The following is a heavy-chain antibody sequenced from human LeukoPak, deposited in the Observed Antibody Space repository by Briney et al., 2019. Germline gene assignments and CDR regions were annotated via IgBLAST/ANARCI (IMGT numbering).Heavy chain of an antibody. CDR3: AKGSIAAAGYYYYYMDV. D-gene: IGHD6-13*01. J-gene: IGHJ6*03. Sequence: PGGSLRLSCAASGFTFSSYAMSWVRQAPGKGLEWVSAISGSGGSTYYADSEKSRFTISRDNPKNTLYLQMNSLRAEDTAVYYCAKGSIAAAGYYYYYMDVWGKGTTVTVSS. V-gene: IGHV3-23*01. CDR1: GFTFSSYA. CDR2: ISGSGGST.